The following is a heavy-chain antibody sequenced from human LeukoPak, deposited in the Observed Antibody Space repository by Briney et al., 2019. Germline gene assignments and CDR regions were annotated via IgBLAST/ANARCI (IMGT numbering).Heavy chain of an antibody. CDR1: GGSISSGGYY. CDR2: VYYSGST. D-gene: IGHD3-22*01. V-gene: IGHV4-31*03. Sequence: SETLSLTCTVSGGSISSGGYYWSWIRQHPGKGLEWIGYVYYSGSTYYNPSLKSRVTISVDTSKNQFSLKLSSVTAADTAVYYCARGRWLLLDYWGQGTLVTVSS. CDR3: ARGRWLLLDY. J-gene: IGHJ4*02.